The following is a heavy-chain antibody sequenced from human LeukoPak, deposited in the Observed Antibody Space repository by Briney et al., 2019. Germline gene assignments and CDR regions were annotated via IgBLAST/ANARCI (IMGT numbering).Heavy chain of an antibody. CDR3: AGYCSGDCNLY. J-gene: IGHJ4*02. Sequence: GGSLRLSCAASGFTFSSYEMNWVRQAPGKGPEWVSYISGSDSTINYADSVKGRFTISRDNAKNSLFLQMNSLRAEDTAVYYCAGYCSGDCNLYWGQGTLVTVSS. D-gene: IGHD2-21*02. CDR1: GFTFSSYE. V-gene: IGHV3-48*03. CDR2: ISGSDSTI.